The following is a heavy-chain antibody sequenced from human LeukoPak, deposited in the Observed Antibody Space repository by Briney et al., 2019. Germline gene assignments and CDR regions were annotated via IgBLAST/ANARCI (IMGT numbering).Heavy chain of an antibody. Sequence: GESLKISCKGSGYTFSTYWIGWVRQMPGKGLEWVGMIYPADSNPIYSPSFQGQVTISADKSISTAYLQWSSLKASDSAMYYCVRHGLGTNWFGFDYWGQGTLVTVSS. D-gene: IGHD1-1*01. CDR1: GYTFSTYW. CDR2: IYPADSNP. CDR3: VRHGLGTNWFGFDY. V-gene: IGHV5-51*01. J-gene: IGHJ4*02.